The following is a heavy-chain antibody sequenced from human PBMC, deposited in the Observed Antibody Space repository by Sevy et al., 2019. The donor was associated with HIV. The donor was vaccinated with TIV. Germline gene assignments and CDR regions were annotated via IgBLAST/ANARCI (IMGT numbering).Heavy chain of an antibody. Sequence: SETLSLTCTVSGGSISSGDYYWSWIRQPPGKGLEWIGYIYYSGSTYYNPSLKSRVTISVDTSKNQFSLKLSSVTAADTAVYYCARGRVFWNGYIFDYWGQGTLVTVSS. CDR2: IYYSGST. CDR3: ARGRVFWNGYIFDY. V-gene: IGHV4-30-4*01. D-gene: IGHD3-3*01. CDR1: GGSISSGDYY. J-gene: IGHJ4*02.